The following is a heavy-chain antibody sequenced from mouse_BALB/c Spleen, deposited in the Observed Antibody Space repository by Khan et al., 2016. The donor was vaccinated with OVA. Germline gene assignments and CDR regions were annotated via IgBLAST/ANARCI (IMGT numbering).Heavy chain of an antibody. Sequence: VQLKQSGAELVKPGASVKLSCTASGFNIKDTYIHWVKRRPEQGLEWIGRITPANGNTEYDPKFQGQATMRADTSSNTAYLPLSSLTSGDTDVYYGFRRSDDPRNFDVWGAGTTVTVSS. D-gene: IGHD2-3*01. J-gene: IGHJ1*01. CDR3: FRRSDDPRNFDV. CDR1: GFNIKDTY. V-gene: IGHV14-3*02. CDR2: ITPANGNT.